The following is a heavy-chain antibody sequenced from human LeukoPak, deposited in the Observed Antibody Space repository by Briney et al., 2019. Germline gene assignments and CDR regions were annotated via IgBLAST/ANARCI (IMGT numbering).Heavy chain of an antibody. J-gene: IGHJ5*02. CDR2: INHSGSA. CDR3: ARARPVAGYTWFDP. V-gene: IGHV4-34*01. D-gene: IGHD6-19*01. Sequence: SETLSLTGAVYGGSFSGYYWSWIRQPPGKGLEWIGEINHSGSANYNPSLKSRVTISVDTSKNQFSLKLSSVTAADTAVYYCARARPVAGYTWFDPWGQGTLVTVSS. CDR1: GGSFSGYY.